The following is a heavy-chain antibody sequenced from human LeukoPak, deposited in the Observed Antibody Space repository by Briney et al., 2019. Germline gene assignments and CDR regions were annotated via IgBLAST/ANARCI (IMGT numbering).Heavy chain of an antibody. CDR3: ARGVVAAAGRTFDF. CDR1: GDSFSYFY. J-gene: IGHJ4*02. CDR2: IYNSGST. Sequence: SETLSLTCTVSGDSFSYFYWSWIRQPPGKGLEWIGYIYNSGSTSYNPSLRSRVNISLDTSKNQFSLKLSSVTAADTAIYYCARGVVAAAGRTFDFWGQGTLVTVST. D-gene: IGHD6-13*01. V-gene: IGHV4-59*01.